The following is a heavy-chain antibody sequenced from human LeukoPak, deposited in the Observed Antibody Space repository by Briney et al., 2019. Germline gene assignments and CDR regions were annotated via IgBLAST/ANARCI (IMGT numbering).Heavy chain of an antibody. V-gene: IGHV3-23*01. CDR3: VRGARSTTFDS. D-gene: IGHD2-2*01. Sequence: DSVKGRFTISRDNSKNTLYLQINSLTADDTAVYYCVRGARSTTFDSWGQGNLVTVSS. J-gene: IGHJ4*02.